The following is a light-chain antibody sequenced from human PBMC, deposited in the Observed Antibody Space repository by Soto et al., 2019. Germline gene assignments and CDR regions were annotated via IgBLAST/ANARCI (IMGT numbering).Light chain of an antibody. V-gene: IGKV3-20*01. Sequence: IGLTQSPGTLSLSPGETATLSCRASQSVSNNYLAWYQQKPGQAPRLLIYGASNRATGIPDRFSGSGSGTDFTLTISRLEPEDFAVYYCQQYGSSGTFGQGTKVDI. CDR2: GAS. CDR1: QSVSNNY. J-gene: IGKJ1*01. CDR3: QQYGSSGT.